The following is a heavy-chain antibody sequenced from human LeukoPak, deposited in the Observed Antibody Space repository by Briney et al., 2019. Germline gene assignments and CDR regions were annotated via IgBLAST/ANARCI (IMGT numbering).Heavy chain of an antibody. J-gene: IGHJ4*02. CDR2: IKSKTDGGTT. CDR3: ATYKGYFDY. CDR1: GFTFSNAW. V-gene: IGHV3-15*01. Sequence: GGSLRLSCAASGFTFSNAWMSWVRQAPGKGLEWVGRIKSKTDGGTTDYAAPVKGRFTMPRDDSKNTLYLQVNSLKTEDTAVYYCATYKGYFDYWGQGTLVTVSS. D-gene: IGHD1-14*01.